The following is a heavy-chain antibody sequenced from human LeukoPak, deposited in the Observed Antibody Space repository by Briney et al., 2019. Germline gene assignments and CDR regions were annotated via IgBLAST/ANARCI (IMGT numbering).Heavy chain of an antibody. V-gene: IGHV4-59*01. CDR2: IYSSGST. D-gene: IGHD2-15*01. CDR1: GGSISSYY. CDR3: AREGYCSGGGCPYYFDY. J-gene: IGHJ4*02. Sequence: PSETLSLTCTVSGGSISSYYWSWIRQPPGRGLEWIGYIYSSGSTNYNPSLKSRVTISVDTSKNQFSLKLSSVTAADTAVYYCAREGYCSGGGCPYYFDYWGQGALVTVTS.